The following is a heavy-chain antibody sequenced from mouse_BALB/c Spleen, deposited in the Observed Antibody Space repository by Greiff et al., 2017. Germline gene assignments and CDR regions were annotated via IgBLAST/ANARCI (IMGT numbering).Heavy chain of an antibody. CDR2: IYPGDGDT. CDR1: GYAFSSYW. Sequence: QVQLQQSGAELVRPGSSVKISCKASGYAFSSYWMNWVKQRPGQGLEWIGQIYPGDGDTNYNGKFKGKATLTADKSSSTAYMQLSSLTSEDSAVYFCARLGGHYYAMDYWGQGTSVTVSS. V-gene: IGHV1-80*01. J-gene: IGHJ4*01. CDR3: ARLGGHYYAMDY. D-gene: IGHD1-1*02.